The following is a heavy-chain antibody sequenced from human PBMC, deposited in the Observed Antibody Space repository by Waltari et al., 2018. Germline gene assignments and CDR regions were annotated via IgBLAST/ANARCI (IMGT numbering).Heavy chain of an antibody. CDR3: ARYGDYFDY. J-gene: IGHJ4*02. V-gene: IGHV4-39*01. CDR2: IYYSGST. D-gene: IGHD4-17*01. CDR1: GGSISSSSYY. Sequence: LQLQASGPGLVKPSETLSLTCTVSGGSISSSSYYWGWIRQPPGKGLEWIGSIYYSGSTYYNPSLKSRVTLSVDTSKNQFSLKLSSVTAADTAVYYCARYGDYFDYWGQGTLVTVSS.